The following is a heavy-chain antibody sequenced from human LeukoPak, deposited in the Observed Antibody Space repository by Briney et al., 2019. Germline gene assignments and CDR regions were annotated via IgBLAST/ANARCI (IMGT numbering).Heavy chain of an antibody. V-gene: IGHV3-23*01. CDR3: AKDLFGIVAFFDY. CDR2: ISGSGGST. CDR1: GFTFSSYS. Sequence: GGSLRLSCAASGFTFSSYSMNWVRQAPGKGLEWVSAISGSGGSTYYADSVKGRFTISRDNSKNTLYLQMNSLRAEDTAVYYCAKDLFGIVAFFDYWGQGTLVTVSS. D-gene: IGHD1-26*01. J-gene: IGHJ4*02.